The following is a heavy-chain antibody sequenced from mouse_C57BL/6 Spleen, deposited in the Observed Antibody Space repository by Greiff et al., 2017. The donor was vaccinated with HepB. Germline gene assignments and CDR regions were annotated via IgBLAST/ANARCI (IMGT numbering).Heavy chain of an antibody. D-gene: IGHD1-1*01. Sequence: QVQLQQPGAELVRPGSSVKLSCKASGYTFTSYWMHWVKQRPIQGLEWIGNIDPSDSETHYNQKFKDKAALTVDKSSSTAYMQLSSLTSEDSAVYYCARARSSYCYAMDYWGQGTSVTVSS. V-gene: IGHV1-52*01. J-gene: IGHJ4*01. CDR2: IDPSDSET. CDR1: GYTFTSYW. CDR3: ARARSSYCYAMDY.